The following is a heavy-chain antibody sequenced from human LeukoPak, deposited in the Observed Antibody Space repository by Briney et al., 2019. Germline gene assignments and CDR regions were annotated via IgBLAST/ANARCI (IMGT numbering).Heavy chain of an antibody. CDR2: IIPIFGTA. D-gene: IGHD2-15*01. J-gene: IGHJ4*02. CDR1: GGTFSSYA. CDR3: ARASDCSGGSCPISY. V-gene: IGHV1-69*05. Sequence: GASVKVSCKASGGTFSSYAISWVRQAPGQGLEWMGRIIPIFGTANDAQKFQGRVTITTDESTSTAYMELSSLRSEDTAVYYCARASDCSGGSCPISYWGQGTLVTVSS.